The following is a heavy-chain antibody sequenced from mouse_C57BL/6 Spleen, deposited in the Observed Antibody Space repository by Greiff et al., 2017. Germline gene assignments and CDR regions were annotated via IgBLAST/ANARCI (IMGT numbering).Heavy chain of an antibody. Sequence: VQLQQSGPELVKPGASVKMSCKASGYTFTDYNMHWVKQSHGKSLEWIGYINPNNGGTSYNQKFKGKATLTVNKSSSTAYMELRSLTSEDSAVYYCARHYDYDGYFDVWGTGTTVTVSS. V-gene: IGHV1-22*01. CDR3: ARHYDYDGYFDV. J-gene: IGHJ1*03. CDR1: GYTFTDYN. CDR2: INPNNGGT. D-gene: IGHD2-4*01.